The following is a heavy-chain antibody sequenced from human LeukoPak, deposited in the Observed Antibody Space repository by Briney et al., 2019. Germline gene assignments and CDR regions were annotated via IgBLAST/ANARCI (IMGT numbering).Heavy chain of an antibody. V-gene: IGHV3-30*02. Sequence: GGSLRLSCSASGFTFSSYGMHWVRQAPGKGLEWVAFIRYDGSNKYYADSVKGRFTISRDNSKNTPYLQMNSLRAEDTAVYYCAKTIWTLIVVVPAAVDFDYWGQGTLVTVSS. J-gene: IGHJ4*02. CDR3: AKTIWTLIVVVPAAVDFDY. CDR2: IRYDGSNK. CDR1: GFTFSSYG. D-gene: IGHD2-2*01.